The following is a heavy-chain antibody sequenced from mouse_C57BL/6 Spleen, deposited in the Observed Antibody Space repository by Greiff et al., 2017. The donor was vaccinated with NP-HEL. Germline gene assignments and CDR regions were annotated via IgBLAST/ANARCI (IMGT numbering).Heavy chain of an antibody. CDR2: ISNGGGST. Sequence: EVQGVESGGGLVQPGGSLKLSCAASGFTFSDYYMYWVRQTPEKRLEWVAYISNGGGSTYYPETVKGRFTISRDNAKNTLYLQMSRLKSEDTAMYYCARRYGSYYAMDYWGQGTSVTVSS. J-gene: IGHJ4*01. CDR3: ARRYGSYYAMDY. CDR1: GFTFSDYY. D-gene: IGHD2-14*01. V-gene: IGHV5-12*01.